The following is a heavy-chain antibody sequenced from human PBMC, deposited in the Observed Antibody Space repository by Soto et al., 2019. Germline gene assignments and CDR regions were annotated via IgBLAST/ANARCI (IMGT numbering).Heavy chain of an antibody. Sequence: PSETLSLTCTVSGGSISSGDYYWSWIRQPPGKGLEWIGYIYYSGSTYYNPSLKSRVTISVDTSKNQFSLKLSSVTAADTAVYYCARDSYYDSSGYYYVGYYYGMDVWGQGTTVTVSS. J-gene: IGHJ6*02. CDR3: ARDSYYDSSGYYYVGYYYGMDV. CDR1: GGSISSGDYY. D-gene: IGHD3-22*01. V-gene: IGHV4-30-4*01. CDR2: IYYSGST.